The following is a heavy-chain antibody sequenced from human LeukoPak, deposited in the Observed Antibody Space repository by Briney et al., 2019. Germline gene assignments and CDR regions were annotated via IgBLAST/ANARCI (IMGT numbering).Heavy chain of an antibody. V-gene: IGHV1-18*01. D-gene: IGHD6-6*01. Sequence: ASVRVSCKASGYTFTSYGISWVRQAPGQGPEWMGWISAYNGNTKYAQKLQGRVTMTTDTSTSTAYMELRSLRSEETAVYYCARPRIAAPYYGMTVWGQGTTVTVSS. CDR3: ARPRIAAPYYGMTV. CDR2: ISAYNGNT. CDR1: GYTFTSYG. J-gene: IGHJ6*02.